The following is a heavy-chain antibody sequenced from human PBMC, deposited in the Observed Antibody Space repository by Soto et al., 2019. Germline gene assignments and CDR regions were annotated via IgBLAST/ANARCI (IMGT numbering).Heavy chain of an antibody. CDR3: AREEGTVTYDY. Sequence: QVHLVQSGAEVRKPGSSVKVSCKASGGTSSTYTISWVRQAPGQGLEWMGRIIAVLGITNYAQSFQGRVTITADKSTSTAYMDLSRLRSEDTAVYYCAREEGTVTYDYWGQGTRVTVSS. D-gene: IGHD4-17*01. CDR2: IIAVLGIT. CDR1: GGTSSTYT. J-gene: IGHJ4*02. V-gene: IGHV1-69*08.